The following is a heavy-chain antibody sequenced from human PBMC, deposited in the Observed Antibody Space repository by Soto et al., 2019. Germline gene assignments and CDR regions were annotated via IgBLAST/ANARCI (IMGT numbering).Heavy chain of an antibody. CDR1: GYTFTGYY. CDR3: AREYSSGRRFDY. D-gene: IGHD6-19*01. V-gene: IGHV1-2*04. J-gene: IGHJ4*01. CDR2: INPKSGFA. Sequence: VASVKVSCKASGYTFTGYYMHWVRQAPGQGLECMVWINPKSGFANYXXKVQVWVXXTGDAASSTGXVELSRLRSDDTAVYYCAREYSSGRRFDYXXQ.